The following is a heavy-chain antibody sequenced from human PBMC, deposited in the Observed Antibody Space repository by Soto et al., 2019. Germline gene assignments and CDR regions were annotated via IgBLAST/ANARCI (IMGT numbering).Heavy chain of an antibody. Sequence: QVHLVQSGAEVKKPGASAKVSCKGSGYAFTTYGITWVRQAPGQGLEWMGWISAHNGNTNYAQKLQGRVTVNRDTSTSTAYMELRSLRSDDTAVYYCARGRYGDYWGQGALVTVSS. CDR3: ARGRYGDY. CDR1: GYAFTTYG. J-gene: IGHJ4*02. CDR2: ISAHNGNT. V-gene: IGHV1-18*01. D-gene: IGHD1-1*01.